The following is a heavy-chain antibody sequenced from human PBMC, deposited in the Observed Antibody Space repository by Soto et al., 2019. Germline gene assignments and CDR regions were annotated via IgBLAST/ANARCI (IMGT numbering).Heavy chain of an antibody. Sequence: QVQLVESGGNLVQPGGSLRLSCVASGFSFKDYYMTWFRQAPGKGLEFVSYISGSGSDPTYADSVKGRFTISSDNAKNSLYLQMNNLRAEDTAVYYCARPTRFPGDWGQGTLVTVSS. V-gene: IGHV3-11*05. CDR1: GFSFKDYY. CDR2: ISGSGSDP. J-gene: IGHJ4*02. CDR3: ARPTRFPGD. D-gene: IGHD3-16*01.